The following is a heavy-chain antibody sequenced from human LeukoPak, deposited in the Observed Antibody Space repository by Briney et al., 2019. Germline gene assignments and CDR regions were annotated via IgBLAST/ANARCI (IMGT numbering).Heavy chain of an antibody. CDR2: ISGSGGST. Sequence: PGGSLRLSCAASGFTFSSYGMSWVRRAPGKGLEWVLAISGSGGSTYYADSVKGRFTISRDNSKNTLYLQMNSLRAEDTAVYYCAKDIALGSGSYYLNYWGQGTLVTVSS. D-gene: IGHD3-10*01. CDR3: AKDIALGSGSYYLNY. CDR1: GFTFSSYG. J-gene: IGHJ4*02. V-gene: IGHV3-23*01.